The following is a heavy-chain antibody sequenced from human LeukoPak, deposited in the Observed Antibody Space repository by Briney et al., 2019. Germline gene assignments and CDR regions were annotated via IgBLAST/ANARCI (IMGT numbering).Heavy chain of an antibody. J-gene: IGHJ6*02. CDR2: ISYDGSNK. CDR1: GFTFSSYA. CDR3: ARDGRILTGPAPYYYGMDV. Sequence: GGSLRLSCAASGFTFSSYAMHWVRQAPGKGLEWVAVISYDGSNKYYADSVKGRFTISRDNSKNTLYLQMNSLRAEDTAVYYCARDGRILTGPAPYYYGMDVWGQGTTVTVSS. D-gene: IGHD3-9*01. V-gene: IGHV3-30-3*01.